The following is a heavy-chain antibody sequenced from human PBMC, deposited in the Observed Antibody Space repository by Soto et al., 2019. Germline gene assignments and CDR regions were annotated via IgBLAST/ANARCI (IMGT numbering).Heavy chain of an antibody. CDR1: GASITGSFF. CDR2: FSLSGTT. CDR3: ARGMTPPGAPAWYYFDS. J-gene: IGHJ4*02. V-gene: IGHV4-4*07. D-gene: IGHD2-8*02. Sequence: KTSETLSLTCTVSGASITGSFFCSWIRQPAGKGLEWIGRFSLSGTTNYNPSLRSRVTMSADVSKNQFSLRLTSVTAADTALYYCARGMTPPGAPAWYYFDSWGQGTLVTVSS.